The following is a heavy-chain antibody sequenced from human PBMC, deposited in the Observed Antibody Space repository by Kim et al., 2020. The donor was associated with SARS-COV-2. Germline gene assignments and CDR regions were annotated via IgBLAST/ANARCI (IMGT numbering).Heavy chain of an antibody. V-gene: IGHV1-2*02. J-gene: IGHJ4*02. CDR3: ARVDFQHFFDN. Sequence: ASVKVSCKASGYPFTAYFLHWVQQAPGQGLEWMGWINPNTGATAYAQKFQGRVTMTTDTSISTAYMDLSGLRSDDTAVYYCARVDFQHFFDNWRQGTQVTVSS. CDR2: INPNTGAT. CDR1: GYPFTAYF.